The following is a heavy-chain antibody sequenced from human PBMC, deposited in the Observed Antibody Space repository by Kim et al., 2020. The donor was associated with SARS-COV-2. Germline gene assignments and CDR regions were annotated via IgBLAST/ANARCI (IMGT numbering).Heavy chain of an antibody. CDR1: GFTVSSNY. V-gene: IGHV3-53*01. Sequence: GGSLRLSCAASGFTVSSNYMSWVRQAPGKGLEWVAGIYSGGYTYYADSVEGRFTISRDNSENTLYLQINSLRAEDTAVYYWYRGGGGYKGRYLDDLGQGT. CDR2: IYSGGYT. D-gene: IGHD1-26*01. CDR3: YRGGGGYKGRYLDD. J-gene: IGHJ4*02.